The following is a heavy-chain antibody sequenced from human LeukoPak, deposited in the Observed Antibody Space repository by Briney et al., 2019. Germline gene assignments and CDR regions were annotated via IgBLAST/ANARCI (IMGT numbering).Heavy chain of an antibody. CDR2: IIPIFGTA. CDR1: GGTFSSYA. D-gene: IGHD3-22*01. V-gene: IGHV1-69*13. Sequence: GASVKVSCKASGGTFSSYAISWVRQAPGQGLEWMGGIIPIFGTANYAQKFQGRVTITADESTSTAYMELSSLRSEDTAVYYCARDLPLTYYYDSSGLDYWGQGTLVTVSS. CDR3: ARDLPLTYYYDSSGLDY. J-gene: IGHJ4*02.